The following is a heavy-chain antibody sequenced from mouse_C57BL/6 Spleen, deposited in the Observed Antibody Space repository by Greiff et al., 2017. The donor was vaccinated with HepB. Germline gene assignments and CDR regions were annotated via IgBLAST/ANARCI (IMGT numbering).Heavy chain of an antibody. V-gene: IGHV2-2*01. CDR2: IWSGGST. J-gene: IGHJ1*03. CDR1: GFSLTSYG. CDR3: ARNGVLRPYWYFDV. D-gene: IGHD1-2*01. Sequence: QVQLQQSGPGLVQPSQSLSITCTVSGFSLTSYGVHWVRQSPGKGLEWLGVIWSGGSTDYNAAFISRLSISKDNSKSQVFFKMNSLQADDTAIYYCARNGVLRPYWYFDVWGTGTTVTVSS.